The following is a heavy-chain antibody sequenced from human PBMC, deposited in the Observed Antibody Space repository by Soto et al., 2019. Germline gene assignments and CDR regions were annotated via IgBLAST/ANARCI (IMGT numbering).Heavy chain of an antibody. V-gene: IGHV1-18*04. CDR3: ASGSLGYSSGWFPFDY. Sequence: GASVKVSCKASGYTFTGYYMHWVRQAPGQGLEWMGWINPYNGNTNYAQKLQGRVTMTTDTSTSTAYMELRSLRSDDTAVYYCASGSLGYSSGWFPFDYWGQGTLVTVSS. D-gene: IGHD6-19*01. J-gene: IGHJ4*02. CDR1: GYTFTGYY. CDR2: INPYNGNT.